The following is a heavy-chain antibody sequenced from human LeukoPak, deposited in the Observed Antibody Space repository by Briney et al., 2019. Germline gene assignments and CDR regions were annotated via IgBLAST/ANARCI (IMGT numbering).Heavy chain of an antibody. CDR1: GFTFSLYG. CDR2: ISNDGSKT. J-gene: IGHJ4*02. CDR3: AKALFGVVIMPFYY. D-gene: IGHD3-3*01. V-gene: IGHV3-33*06. Sequence: PGRSLRLSCAASGFTFSLYGMHWVRQAPGKGLEWVALISNDGSKTYYADSVKGRFTISRDNSKNTLYLQMNSLRAEDTAVYYCAKALFGVVIMPFYYWGQGTLVTVSS.